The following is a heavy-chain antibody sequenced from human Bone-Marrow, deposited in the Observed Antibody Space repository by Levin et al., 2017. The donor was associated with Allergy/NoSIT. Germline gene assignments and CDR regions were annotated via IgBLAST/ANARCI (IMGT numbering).Heavy chain of an antibody. CDR2: IIPIFGTA. D-gene: IGHD4-11*01. J-gene: IGHJ6*02. CDR1: GGTFSSYA. V-gene: IGHV1-69*06. Sequence: SVKVSCKASGGTFSSYAISWVRQAPGQGLEWMGGIIPIFGTANYAQKFQGRVTITADKSTSTAYMELSSLRSEDTAVYYCARLFPRVRADDYPNRHYGMDVWGQGTTVTVSS. CDR3: ARLFPRVRADDYPNRHYGMDV.